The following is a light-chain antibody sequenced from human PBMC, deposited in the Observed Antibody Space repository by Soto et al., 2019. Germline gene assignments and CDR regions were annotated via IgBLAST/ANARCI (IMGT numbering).Light chain of an antibody. CDR3: GAWDDSLNGLV. J-gene: IGLJ3*02. CDR1: SSNIGSNT. CDR2: SNN. V-gene: IGLV1-44*01. Sequence: QPVLTQPPSASGTPGQRVTISCSGSSSNIGSNTVDWYQHLPGAAPKLLIYSNNQRPSGVTDRFSGSKSGTSASLAISGLQSEDEAYYYCGAWDDSLNGLVFGGGTKVTVL.